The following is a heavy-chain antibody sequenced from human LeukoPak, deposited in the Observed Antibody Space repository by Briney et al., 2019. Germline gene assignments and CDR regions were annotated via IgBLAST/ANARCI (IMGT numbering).Heavy chain of an antibody. CDR1: GGSISSYY. Sequence: KPSETLSLTCTVSGGSISSYYWSWIRQPPGKGLEWIGYIYYSGSTNYNPSLKSRVTISVDTSKNQSSLKLSSVTAADTAVYYCARSHSVWTSFDYWGQGTLVTVSS. D-gene: IGHD3/OR15-3a*01. CDR2: IYYSGST. J-gene: IGHJ4*02. V-gene: IGHV4-59*01. CDR3: ARSHSVWTSFDY.